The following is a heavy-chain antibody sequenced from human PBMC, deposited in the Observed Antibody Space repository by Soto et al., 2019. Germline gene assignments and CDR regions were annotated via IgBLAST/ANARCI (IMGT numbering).Heavy chain of an antibody. Sequence: ASVKVSCKASGYTFTSYDINWVRQATGQGLEWMGWMNPNSGNTGYAQKFQGRVTMTRNTSISTAYMELSSLRSEDTAVYYCARERTTVTTTNWFDPWGQGTLVTVSS. D-gene: IGHD4-17*01. V-gene: IGHV1-8*01. J-gene: IGHJ5*02. CDR1: GYTFTSYD. CDR3: ARERTTVTTTNWFDP. CDR2: MNPNSGNT.